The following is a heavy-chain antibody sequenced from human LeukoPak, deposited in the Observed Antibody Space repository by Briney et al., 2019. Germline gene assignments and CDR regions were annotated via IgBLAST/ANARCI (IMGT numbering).Heavy chain of an antibody. CDR2: ISSDGSST. V-gene: IGHV3-74*01. CDR1: GFTFSSYW. CDR3: ATLGSYFDY. D-gene: IGHD3-10*01. J-gene: IGHJ4*02. Sequence: PGGSLRHSCADSGFTFSSYWMHWVRQAPGKGVVWVSRISSDGSSTNYADSVMGRFTVYRDNAENTLFQQMNSLRAEDKAVYYCATLGSYFDYCGQGTLVTVSP.